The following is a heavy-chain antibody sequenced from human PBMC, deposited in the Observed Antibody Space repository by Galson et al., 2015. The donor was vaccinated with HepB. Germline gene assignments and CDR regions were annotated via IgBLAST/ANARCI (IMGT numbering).Heavy chain of an antibody. CDR1: GFTVNRYW. D-gene: IGHD6-25*01. CDR2: INSDGSGT. Sequence: SLRLSCAVSGFTVNRYWMHWVRQAPGKGLVWVARINSDGSGTAYADFVRGRFTISRDNAKKRLYLQMNGLKVEDTAVYYCARDPGGGGYVLDYWGQGTQV. CDR3: ARDPGGGGYVLDY. J-gene: IGHJ4*02. V-gene: IGHV3-74*01.